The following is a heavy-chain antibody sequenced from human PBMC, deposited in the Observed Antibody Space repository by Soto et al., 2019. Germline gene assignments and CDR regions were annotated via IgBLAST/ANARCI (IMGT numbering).Heavy chain of an antibody. D-gene: IGHD5-18*01. V-gene: IGHV3-48*01. Sequence: GGSLRLSCADPGFTLSRYDMNWVRQAPVNGLEWVSYISTSGRTTYYADSVKGRFTISRDNSKSTLYLQMSSLSAEDTAVYYCARGGPRDGYRDLDYWGPGTQVTVSS. J-gene: IGHJ4*02. CDR3: ARGGPRDGYRDLDY. CDR1: GFTLSRYD. CDR2: ISTSGRTT.